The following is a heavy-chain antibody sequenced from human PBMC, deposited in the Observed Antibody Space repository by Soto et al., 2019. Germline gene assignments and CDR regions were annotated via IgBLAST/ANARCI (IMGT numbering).Heavy chain of an antibody. J-gene: IGHJ4*02. CDR2: IYYSGST. CDR3: AREGRVPAAIGFDY. Sequence: SETLSLTCTVSGGSISSSSYYWGWIRQPPGKGLEWIGSIYYSGSTYYNPSLKSRVTVSVDTSKNQFSLKLSSVTAADTAVYYCAREGRVPAAIGFDYWGQGTLVTVSS. CDR1: GGSISSSSYY. V-gene: IGHV4-39*07. D-gene: IGHD2-2*01.